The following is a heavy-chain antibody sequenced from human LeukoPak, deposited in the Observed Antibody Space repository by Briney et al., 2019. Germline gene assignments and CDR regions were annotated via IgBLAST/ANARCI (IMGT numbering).Heavy chain of an antibody. D-gene: IGHD3-22*01. CDR2: IYYSGST. Sequence: SETLSLTCTVSGGSISSYYWSWIRQPPGKGLEWIGYIYYSGSTNYNPSLKSRVTISVDTSKNQFSLKLSSVTAADTAVYYCARHLWVHYYDSSGRVNYGMDVWGQGTTATVSS. J-gene: IGHJ6*02. V-gene: IGHV4-59*01. CDR1: GGSISSYY. CDR3: ARHLWVHYYDSSGRVNYGMDV.